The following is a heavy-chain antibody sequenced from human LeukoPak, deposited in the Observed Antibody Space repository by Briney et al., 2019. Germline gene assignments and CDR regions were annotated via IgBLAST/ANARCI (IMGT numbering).Heavy chain of an antibody. V-gene: IGHV1-18*01. CDR3: AWENRDGYNKDY. J-gene: IGHJ4*02. CDR1: GYTFTSYG. Sequence: ASVKVSCKASGYTFTSYGISWVRQAPGQGLEWMGWISAYNGNTNYAQKLQDRVTMTTDTSTSTAYMELRSLRSDDTAVYYCAWENRDGYNKDYWGQGTLVTVSS. D-gene: IGHD5-24*01. CDR2: ISAYNGNT.